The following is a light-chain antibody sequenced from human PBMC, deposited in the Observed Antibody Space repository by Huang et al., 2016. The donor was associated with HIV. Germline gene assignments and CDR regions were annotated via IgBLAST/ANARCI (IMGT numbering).Light chain of an antibody. J-gene: IGKJ5*01. Sequence: EIVLTQSPGTLSLSPGERATLSCRASQGISSSYLAWYQQKLGQAPRLLIYGASSRGIGVPDRFSGSGSGTDFILTISRLEPEDFAMYYCQQYGSTITFGQGTRLEIK. CDR3: QQYGSTIT. CDR1: QGISSSY. CDR2: GAS. V-gene: IGKV3-20*01.